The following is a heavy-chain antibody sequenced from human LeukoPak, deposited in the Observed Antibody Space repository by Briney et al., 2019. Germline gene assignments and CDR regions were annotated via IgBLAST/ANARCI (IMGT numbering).Heavy chain of an antibody. Sequence: SETLSLTCGVSGGSITKNNWWSWVRQSPGKGLEWIGEVFHSGSTNYNPSLKSRAALSVDTSKNQFSLKLSSVTAADTAVYYCARGQEEWERLQRAVHFDYWGQGNLITVAS. D-gene: IGHD1-1*01. CDR2: VFHSGST. V-gene: IGHV4-4*02. CDR3: ARGQEEWERLQRAVHFDY. J-gene: IGHJ4*02. CDR1: GGSITKNNW.